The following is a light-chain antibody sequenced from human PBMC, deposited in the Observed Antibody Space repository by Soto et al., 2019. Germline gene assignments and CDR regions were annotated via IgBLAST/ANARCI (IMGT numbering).Light chain of an antibody. CDR2: EGS. CDR1: SSDVGGYEY. CDR3: CSYAGSSTWV. V-gene: IGLV2-23*01. Sequence: QSVLTQPPSASGSPGQSVTISCTGSSSDVGGYEYVSWYQQHPGKAPKLIIYEGSKRPSGVSNRFSGSKSGNTASLTISGLQAEDEADYYCCSYAGSSTWVFGGGTKLTVL. J-gene: IGLJ3*02.